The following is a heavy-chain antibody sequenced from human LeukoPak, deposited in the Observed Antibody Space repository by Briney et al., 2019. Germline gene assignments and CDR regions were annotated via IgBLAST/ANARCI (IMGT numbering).Heavy chain of an antibody. D-gene: IGHD6-19*01. Sequence: GSLRLSCAASGFTFSSYSMNWVRQAPGKGLEWVSYISSSSSTIYYADSVKGRFTISRDNAKNSLYLQMNSLRAEDTAVYYCARVISSGWYLVDYWGQGTLVTVSS. J-gene: IGHJ4*02. CDR1: GFTFSSYS. V-gene: IGHV3-48*01. CDR3: ARVISSGWYLVDY. CDR2: ISSSSSTI.